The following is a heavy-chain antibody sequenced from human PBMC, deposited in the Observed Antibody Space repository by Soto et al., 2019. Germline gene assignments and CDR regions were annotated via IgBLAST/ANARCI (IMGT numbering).Heavy chain of an antibody. V-gene: IGHV3-30*03. D-gene: IGHD6-6*01. CDR2: ISYDGSNK. J-gene: IGHJ5*02. CDR3: ARDTPRYSSSSYGWFDP. CDR1: GFTFSSYG. Sequence: QVQLVESGGGVVQPGRSLRLSCAASGFTFSSYGMHWVRQAPGKGLEWVAVISYDGSNKYYADSVKGRFTISRDNSKNTLYLQMNSLRAEDTAVYYCARDTPRYSSSSYGWFDPWGQGTLVTVSS.